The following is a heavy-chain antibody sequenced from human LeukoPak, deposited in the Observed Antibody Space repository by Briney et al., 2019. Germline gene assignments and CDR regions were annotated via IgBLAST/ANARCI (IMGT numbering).Heavy chain of an antibody. Sequence: GGSLRLSCAASGFTFSSYSMNWVRQAPGKGLEWVSYISSSTNTIYYADSVKGRFTISRDNAKNSLFLQMSSLRDEDTAVYYCARGGYGANDDAFDIWGQGTMVTVSS. CDR1: GFTFSSYS. CDR3: ARGGYGANDDAFDI. D-gene: IGHD4-23*01. J-gene: IGHJ3*02. V-gene: IGHV3-48*02. CDR2: ISSSTNTI.